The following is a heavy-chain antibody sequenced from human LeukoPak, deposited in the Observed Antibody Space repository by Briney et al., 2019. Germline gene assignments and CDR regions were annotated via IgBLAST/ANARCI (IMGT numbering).Heavy chain of an antibody. CDR1: GFTVSSNY. CDR3: ARGDDYGDYYYMDV. Sequence: PGGSLRLSCAASGFTVSSNYMSWVRQAPGKGLEWVSVIYSGGSTYYADSVKGRFTISKDNSKNTLYLQMNSLRAEDTAVYYCARGDDYGDYYYMDVWGKGTTVTVSS. V-gene: IGHV3-53*01. CDR2: IYSGGST. J-gene: IGHJ6*03. D-gene: IGHD4-17*01.